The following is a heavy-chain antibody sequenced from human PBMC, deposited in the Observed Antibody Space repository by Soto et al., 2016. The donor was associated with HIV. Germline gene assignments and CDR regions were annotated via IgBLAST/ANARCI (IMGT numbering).Heavy chain of an antibody. D-gene: IGHD3-16*01. V-gene: IGHV3-23*01. J-gene: IGHJ4*02. Sequence: EVHLLESGGGLVQPGGSLTLSCAASGFSFRSCAMNWFRQAPGRGLEWVSGIAHTGTTTHYADSVKGRFTISRDNSENILSLQMNTLRAEDTAIYFCAKDVYDYSANDYWGQGTLVTVSS. CDR1: GFSFRSCA. CDR2: IAHTGTTT. CDR3: AKDVYDYSANDY.